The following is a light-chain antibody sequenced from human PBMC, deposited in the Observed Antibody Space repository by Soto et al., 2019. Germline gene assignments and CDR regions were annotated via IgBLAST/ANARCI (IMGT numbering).Light chain of an antibody. V-gene: IGLV2-14*01. CDR2: EVS. CDR1: SSDVGGYNY. CDR3: SSYTRQYTPSYV. Sequence: QSALTQPASVSGSPGQSITLSCTGTSSDVGGYNYVSWYQQHPGKAPKLMIYEVSNRPSGISHRFSGSKFGNTASLTISGLRAEDEADYYCSSYTRQYTPSYVFGAGTKLTVL. J-gene: IGLJ1*01.